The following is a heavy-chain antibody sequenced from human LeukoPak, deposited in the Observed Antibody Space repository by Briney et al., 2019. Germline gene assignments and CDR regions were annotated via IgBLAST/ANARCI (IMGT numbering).Heavy chain of an antibody. CDR3: ARILDRDA. CDR1: GDSMRSPNHF. D-gene: IGHD3-22*01. J-gene: IGHJ3*01. V-gene: IGHV4-61*01. CDR2: IHYTGGA. Sequence: PSETLSLTCTVSGDSMRSPNHFWSWLRQHPGKGLEWIAYIHYTGGAHYNPSLKSRVIISLDTSKNQFSLSLSAVTAADTATYYCARILDRDAWGQGTLVTVSP.